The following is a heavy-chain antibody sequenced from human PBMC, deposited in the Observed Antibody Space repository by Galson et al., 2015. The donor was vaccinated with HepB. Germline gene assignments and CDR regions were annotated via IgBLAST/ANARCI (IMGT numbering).Heavy chain of an antibody. J-gene: IGHJ5*02. CDR1: GGSISSYY. Sequence: SETLSLTCTVSGGSISSYYWSWIRQPPGKGLEWIGNIYYSGSTYYKPSLKSRVTISVDTSKNQFSLNLSSVTAADTAVYYCARRMVESCFDPWGQGTLVTVSS. CDR2: IYYSGST. CDR3: ARRMVESCFDP. V-gene: IGHV4-39*01. D-gene: IGHD3-10*01.